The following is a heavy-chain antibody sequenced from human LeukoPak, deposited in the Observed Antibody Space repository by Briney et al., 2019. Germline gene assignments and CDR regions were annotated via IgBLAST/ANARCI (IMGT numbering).Heavy chain of an antibody. CDR2: IYPGDSDT. J-gene: IGHJ4*02. V-gene: IGHV5-51*01. CDR3: ARLSGNSLNIAAAGTIGY. CDR1: GYSFTSYW. Sequence: GESLKISCKGSGYSFTSYWIAWVRQMPGKGLDWMGIIYPGDSDTRYSPSFQGQVTISADKSINTAYLQWSSLKASDTAMYYCARLSGNSLNIAAAGTIGYWGQGTLVTVSS. D-gene: IGHD6-13*01.